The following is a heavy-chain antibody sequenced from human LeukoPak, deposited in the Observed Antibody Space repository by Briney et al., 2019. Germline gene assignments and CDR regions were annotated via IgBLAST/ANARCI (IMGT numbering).Heavy chain of an antibody. CDR2: ISSSSSYI. D-gene: IGHD3-22*01. J-gene: IGHJ4*02. Sequence: GGSLRLSCAASGFTFSSYSMNWVRQAPGKGLEWVSSISSSSSYIYYADSVKGRFTISRDNAKNSLYLQMNSLRAEDTAVYYCARDGSGRTYYYDSGNDYWGQGTLVTVSS. V-gene: IGHV3-21*01. CDR1: GFTFSSYS. CDR3: ARDGSGRTYYYDSGNDY.